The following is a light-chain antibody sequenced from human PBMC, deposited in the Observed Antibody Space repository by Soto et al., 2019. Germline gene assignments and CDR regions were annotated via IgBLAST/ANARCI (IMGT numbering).Light chain of an antibody. CDR3: QSYDATNQV. CDR2: EDN. J-gene: IGLJ3*02. V-gene: IGLV6-57*01. Sequence: NFMLTQPHSVSESPGKTVIISCTRSRGSIASNYVQWYQQRPGSSPTTVIYEDNQRPSGVPDRFSGSIDSSSNSASLTISGLETEDEGDYYCQSYDATNQVFGGGTKLTVL. CDR1: RGSIASNY.